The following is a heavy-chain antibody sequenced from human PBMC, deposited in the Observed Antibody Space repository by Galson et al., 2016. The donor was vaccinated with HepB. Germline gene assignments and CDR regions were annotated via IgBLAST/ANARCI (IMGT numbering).Heavy chain of an antibody. Sequence: SVKVSCKASGYTFLGYGLSWVRQAPGQGLEWMGWISAYKGDTRYAQKFQGRVTMTTDTSTNTVFMALRSLRSDAAAPDYCARDESPYLLPFLFWGQGTLVIVSS. CDR2: ISAYKGDT. CDR1: GYTFLGYG. CDR3: ARDESPYLLPFLF. V-gene: IGHV1-18*01. J-gene: IGHJ4*02. D-gene: IGHD2/OR15-2a*01.